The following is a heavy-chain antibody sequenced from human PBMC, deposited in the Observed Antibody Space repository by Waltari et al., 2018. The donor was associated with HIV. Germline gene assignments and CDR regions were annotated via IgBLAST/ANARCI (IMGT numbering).Heavy chain of an antibody. CDR2: ISGSDNNT. CDR3: AKEQAVAGRGFDY. J-gene: IGHJ4*02. V-gene: IGHV3-23*01. CDR1: GFTFSRYA. Sequence: EVHLLESGGGLVQPGGSLRLSCAAHGFTFSRYAMSWVRQRPGKGLEWVSYISGSDNNTYYPDSEKGRFTISRDNSKNTLYLQVNSLRAEDTAVYYCAKEQAVAGRGFDYWGQGTRVTVSS. D-gene: IGHD6-19*01.